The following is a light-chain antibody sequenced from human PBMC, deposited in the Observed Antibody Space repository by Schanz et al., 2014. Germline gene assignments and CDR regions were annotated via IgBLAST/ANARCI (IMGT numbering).Light chain of an antibody. J-gene: IGKJ4*01. CDR3: QHYDSAPLT. Sequence: EIVLTQSPGTLSVSPGERATLSCRASQSVGYKLAWYQHRAGQAPRLLIYGASTRATGIPARFSGSGSGTEFTLTISRLEPEDFAVYYCQHYDSAPLTFGGGTRVEIK. V-gene: IGKV3-20*01. CDR2: GAS. CDR1: QSVGYK.